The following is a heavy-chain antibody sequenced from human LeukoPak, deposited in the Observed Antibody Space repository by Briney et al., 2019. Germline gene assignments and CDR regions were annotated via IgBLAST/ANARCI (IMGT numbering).Heavy chain of an antibody. CDR1: GFTFSSYG. V-gene: IGHV3-33*01. J-gene: IGHJ6*02. CDR2: IWYDGSNK. CDR3: ARGRSLDIARFYYGMDV. D-gene: IGHD6-13*01. Sequence: GGSLRLSCAASGFTFSSYGMPWVRQAPGKGLEWVAVIWYDGSNKYYTDSVKGRFTISRDNSKNTLYLQMNSLRAEDTAVYYCARGRSLDIARFYYGMDVWGQGTTVTVSS.